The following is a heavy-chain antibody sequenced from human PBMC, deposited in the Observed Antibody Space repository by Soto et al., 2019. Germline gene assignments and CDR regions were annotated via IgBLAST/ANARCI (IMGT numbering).Heavy chain of an antibody. J-gene: IGHJ4*02. CDR3: AREGTSTSTGMDY. CDR1: GDTFNNYV. CDR2: IIPIVGKT. V-gene: IGHV1-69*04. D-gene: IGHD2-2*01. Sequence: HVQLVQSGAEVRKPGSSVTVSCETSGDTFNNYVINWVRQAPGQGPEWMGRIIPIVGKTIYAQRFQGRVTITADKATTTVYMDLSSLRIDDTAVYFCAREGTSTSTGMDYWGQGSLVTVSS.